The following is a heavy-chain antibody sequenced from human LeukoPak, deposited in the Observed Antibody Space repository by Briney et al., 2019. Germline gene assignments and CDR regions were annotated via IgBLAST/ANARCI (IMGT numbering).Heavy chain of an antibody. Sequence: GGSLRLSCAASGFTFSNYPISWVRQAPGKGLEWVSTISDSGGTAYYADSVKGRFTISRDNSKNTLYLQMNSLRAEDTAVYYCAKVRSGYDYDAFDIWGQRTMVTVSS. CDR1: GFTFSNYP. CDR3: AKVRSGYDYDAFDI. D-gene: IGHD5-12*01. CDR2: ISDSGGTA. V-gene: IGHV3-23*01. J-gene: IGHJ3*02.